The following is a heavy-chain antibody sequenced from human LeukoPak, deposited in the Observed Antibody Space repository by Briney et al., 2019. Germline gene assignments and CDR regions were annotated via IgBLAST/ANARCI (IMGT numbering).Heavy chain of an antibody. CDR2: IDPSGGST. V-gene: IGHV1-46*01. CDR1: GYTSTTYY. D-gene: IGHD1-14*01. Sequence: ASVKVSCKASGYTSTTYYIHWVRQAPGQGLAWMGLIDPSGGSTTYAQQFQGTVTMTSDASTNTVYMEMSSLRSEDTAVYYCATSFRGTTSHVFDIWGQGTMVTVSS. CDR3: ATSFRGTTSHVFDI. J-gene: IGHJ3*02.